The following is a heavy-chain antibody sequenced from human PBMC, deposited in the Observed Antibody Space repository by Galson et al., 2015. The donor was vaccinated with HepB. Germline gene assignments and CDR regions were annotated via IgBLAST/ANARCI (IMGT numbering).Heavy chain of an antibody. CDR2: IRHDGSDI. CDR1: GFSFSTYW. Sequence: SLRLSCAASGFSFSTYWMSWVRQAPEKGLEWVANIRHDGSDISYVDSVKGRFTISRDNAYNSLYLQMNTLKTEDTAVYYCARLGDLSGYSSAWGQGTLVTVSS. J-gene: IGHJ5*02. CDR3: ARLGDLSGYSSA. D-gene: IGHD6-25*01. V-gene: IGHV3-7*03.